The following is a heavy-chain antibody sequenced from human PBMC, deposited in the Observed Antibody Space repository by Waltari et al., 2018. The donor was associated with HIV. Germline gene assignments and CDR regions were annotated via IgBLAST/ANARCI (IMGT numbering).Heavy chain of an antibody. V-gene: IGHV4-38-2*02. Sequence: QVQLQESGPGLVKPSETLSLTCVVSGYSISSGYYWGWIRHPPGKGREWIGRIYYGGGTYYNPSLKSRVTIAVDTSKNQFSLKLSSVTAADTAVYYCAREGWAATGDYWGQGTLVTVSS. CDR1: GYSISSGYY. J-gene: IGHJ4*02. CDR3: AREGWAATGDY. CDR2: IYYGGGT. D-gene: IGHD6-13*01.